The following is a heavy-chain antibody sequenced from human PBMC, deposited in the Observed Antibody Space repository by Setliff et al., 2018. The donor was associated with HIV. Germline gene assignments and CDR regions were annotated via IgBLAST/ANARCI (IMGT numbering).Heavy chain of an antibody. Sequence: SETLSLTCTVSGGSISSDDYYWNWIRQPPGKGLEWIGYITYSGSAYYNPSLKSRVTISIDTSNNQISLRLSSVTAADTAMYYCVRDRVMSAVKFWYFDLWGRGTLVTVSS. CDR3: VRDRVMSAVKFWYFDL. V-gene: IGHV4-30-4*08. CDR2: ITYSGSA. J-gene: IGHJ2*01. D-gene: IGHD2-8*01. CDR1: GGSISSDDYY.